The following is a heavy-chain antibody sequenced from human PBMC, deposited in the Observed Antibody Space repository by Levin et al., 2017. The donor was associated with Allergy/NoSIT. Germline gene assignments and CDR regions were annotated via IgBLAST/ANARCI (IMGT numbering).Heavy chain of an antibody. D-gene: IGHD1-1*01. J-gene: IGHJ6*03. CDR3: ARRGTRDYYYYMDV. Sequence: LGESLKISCQGSGYSFTSHWIGWVRQMPGKGLEWMGIIYPGDSDTRYSPSFQGQVTISADKSISTAYLQWSSLKASDTAIYYCARRGTRDYYYYMDVWGKGTTVTVSS. CDR2: IYPGDSDT. V-gene: IGHV5-51*01. CDR1: GYSFTSHW.